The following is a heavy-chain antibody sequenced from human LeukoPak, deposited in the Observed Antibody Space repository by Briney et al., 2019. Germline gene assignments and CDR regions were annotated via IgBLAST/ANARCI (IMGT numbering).Heavy chain of an antibody. Sequence: ASVKVSCKASGFTFSSYVSWVRQAPGQGFEWMGWISAYNGKTNYAQKFQGRVTMTTDTSTSTAYMDMRSLRSDDTAVYYCARGGAMTSFDSWGQGTLITVSS. D-gene: IGHD3-16*01. J-gene: IGHJ4*02. CDR3: ARGGAMTSFDS. V-gene: IGHV1-18*01. CDR2: ISAYNGKT. CDR1: GFTFSSYV.